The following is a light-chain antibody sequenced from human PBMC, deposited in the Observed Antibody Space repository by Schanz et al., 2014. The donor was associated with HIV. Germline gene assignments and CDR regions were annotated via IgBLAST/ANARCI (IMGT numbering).Light chain of an antibody. CDR1: QNIDNW. CDR2: QAS. V-gene: IGKV1-5*03. CDR3: QQYTRYPPFT. J-gene: IGKJ2*01. Sequence: DIQMTQSPSTLSASVGDRVTITCRASQNIDNWLAWYQQKPGKAPNLLIYQASSLKTGVPSRFSGSGSGTEFTLTISSLQPDDFATYYCQQYTRYPPFTFGQGTKLEIK.